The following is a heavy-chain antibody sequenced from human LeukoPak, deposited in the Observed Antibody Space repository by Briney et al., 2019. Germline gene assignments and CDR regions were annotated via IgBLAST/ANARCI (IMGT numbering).Heavy chain of an antibody. V-gene: IGHV3-23*01. CDR1: GFTFSSYA. D-gene: IGHD6-19*01. CDR3: GKSGSRDWDYFEY. CDR2: ISGDGGDT. Sequence: GGSLRLSCAASGFTFSSYAMNGVREAPGKGLEWVSTISGDGGDTHYADSVRGRFTSSRANSKNPLSLQMNSLRADDTAVYYCGKSGSRDWDYFEYWGQGTLVTASS. J-gene: IGHJ4*02.